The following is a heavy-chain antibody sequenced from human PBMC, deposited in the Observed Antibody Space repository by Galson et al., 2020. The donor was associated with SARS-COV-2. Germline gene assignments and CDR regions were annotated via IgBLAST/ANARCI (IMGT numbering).Heavy chain of an antibody. J-gene: IGHJ4*02. D-gene: IGHD2-15*01. CDR2: ISAYNGNT. V-gene: IGHV1-18*01. CDR1: GYTFSSHG. CDR3: ARVSIVVVVAATFDY. Sequence: ASVTVSCKASGYTFSSHGISWVRQAPGQGLEWMGWISAYNGNTNYAQNLQGRVTMTTDTSTSTAYMELRNLRSDDTAVYYCARVSIVVVVAATFDYWGRGTLVTVSS.